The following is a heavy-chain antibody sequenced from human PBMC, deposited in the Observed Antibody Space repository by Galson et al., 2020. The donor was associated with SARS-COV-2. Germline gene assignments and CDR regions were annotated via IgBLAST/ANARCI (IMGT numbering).Heavy chain of an antibody. CDR1: GFTFSSYD. D-gene: IGHD2-8*01. CDR3: ARGTYCTNGVCYPSDYMDV. CDR2: IGTAGDP. Sequence: GGSLRLSCAASGFTFSSYDMHWVRQATGKGLEWVSAIGTAGDPYYPGSVKGRFTISRENAKNSLYLQMNSLRAGDTAVYYCARGTYCTNGVCYPSDYMDVWGKGTTVTVSS. J-gene: IGHJ6*03. V-gene: IGHV3-13*05.